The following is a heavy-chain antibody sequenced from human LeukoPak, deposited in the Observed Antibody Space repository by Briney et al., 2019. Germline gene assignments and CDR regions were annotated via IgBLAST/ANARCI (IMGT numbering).Heavy chain of an antibody. CDR2: ISGSAVIT. V-gene: IGHV3-23*01. D-gene: IGHD1-14*01. J-gene: IGHJ4*02. Sequence: GGSLRLSCAASGLTFINFGMTWVRQAPGKGLEWVSAISGSAVITFYADSAKGRFTISRDNSKNTLYLQMNSLRAEDTALYYCAKPAKTDYTDYWGQGTLVTVSS. CDR3: AKPAKTDYTDY. CDR1: GLTFINFG.